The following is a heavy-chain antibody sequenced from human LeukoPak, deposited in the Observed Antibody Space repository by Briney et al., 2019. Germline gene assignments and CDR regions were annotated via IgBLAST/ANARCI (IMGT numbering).Heavy chain of an antibody. J-gene: IGHJ4*02. D-gene: IGHD3-22*01. CDR2: ISGIGNST. CDR1: GFTFSTYA. V-gene: IGHV3-23*01. Sequence: GGSLRLSCAASGFTFSTYAMSWVRQAPGKGLEWVSAISGIGNSTYYADSVKGRSTISRDNSKNTLYLQMNSLRAEDTAVYYCAKDGAPDYYDSSGRFDYWGQGTLVTVSS. CDR3: AKDGAPDYYDSSGRFDY.